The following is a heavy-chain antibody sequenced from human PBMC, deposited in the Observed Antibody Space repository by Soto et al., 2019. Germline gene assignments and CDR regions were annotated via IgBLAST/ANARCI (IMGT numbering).Heavy chain of an antibody. CDR3: GKDTLDCSGGDCPLYYYYGMDV. CDR1: GFPFRSYG. V-gene: IGHV3-30*18. J-gene: IGHJ6*02. D-gene: IGHD2-21*02. CDR2: ISNDGNNK. Sequence: GGSPRLSCATTGFPFRSYGMPWGPPAPGKGVGGGGVISNDGNNKFFADSVKGRLTLSRDNARNTLYLQINSLRAEDTAVYFCGKDTLDCSGGDCPLYYYYGMDVWGQGTTVTVSS.